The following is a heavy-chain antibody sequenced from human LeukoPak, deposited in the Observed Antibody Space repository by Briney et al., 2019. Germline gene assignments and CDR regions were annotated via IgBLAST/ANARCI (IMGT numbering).Heavy chain of an antibody. CDR3: ATEIIVGLEGSFDY. D-gene: IGHD1-26*01. V-gene: IGHV3-11*01. Sequence: KSGGSLRLSCAASGFTFSDYYMSWIRQAPGKGLEWVSYISSSGSTIYYADSVKGRFTISRDNAKNSLYLQMNSLSAEDTAVYYCATEIIVGLEGSFDYWGQGTLVTVSS. J-gene: IGHJ4*02. CDR2: ISSSGSTI. CDR1: GFTFSDYY.